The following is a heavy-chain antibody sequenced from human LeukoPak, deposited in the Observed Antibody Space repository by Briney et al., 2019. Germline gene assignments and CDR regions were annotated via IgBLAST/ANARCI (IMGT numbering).Heavy chain of an antibody. J-gene: IGHJ2*01. V-gene: IGHV4-59*12. CDR3: ARELTGVSRHFDL. Sequence: PSETLSLTCSVSGGSISSYYWSWIRQPPGKGLEWIGYIYHSGSTYYNPSLKSRVTISVDRSKNQFSLKLSSVTAADTAVYYCARELTGVSRHFDLWGRGTLVTVSS. CDR1: GGSISSYY. D-gene: IGHD7-27*01. CDR2: IYHSGST.